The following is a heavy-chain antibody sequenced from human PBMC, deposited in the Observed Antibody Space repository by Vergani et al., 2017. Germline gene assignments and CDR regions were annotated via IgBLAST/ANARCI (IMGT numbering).Heavy chain of an antibody. J-gene: IGHJ6*02. D-gene: IGHD6-6*01. V-gene: IGHV5-10-1*03. CDR3: ARHLIAARPDKYYYYYGMDV. CDR2: IDPSDSYT. Sequence: EVQLVQSGAEVKKPGESLRISCKGSGYSFTSYWISWVRQMPGKGLEWMGRIDPSDSYTNYSPSFQGHVTISADKSISTAYLQWSSLKASDTAMYYCARHLIAARPDKYYYYYGMDVWGQGTTVTVSS. CDR1: GYSFTSYW.